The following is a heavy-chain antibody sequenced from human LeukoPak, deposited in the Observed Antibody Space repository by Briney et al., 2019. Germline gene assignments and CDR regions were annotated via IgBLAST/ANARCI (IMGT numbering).Heavy chain of an antibody. CDR3: ARAPGMHFWRQIDY. Sequence: TTGGSLRLSCAASGFPFDDYGMSWVRLAPGKGLEWVSSISSSSSYIYYGDSVKGRFTISRDNAKNSLYLQMNSLRAEDTAVYYCARAPGMHFWRQIDYWGQGTLVTVSS. CDR2: ISSSSSYI. CDR1: GFPFDDYG. V-gene: IGHV3-21*01. J-gene: IGHJ4*02. D-gene: IGHD3-3*02.